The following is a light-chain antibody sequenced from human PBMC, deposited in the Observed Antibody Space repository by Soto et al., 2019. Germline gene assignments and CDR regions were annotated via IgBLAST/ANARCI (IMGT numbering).Light chain of an antibody. CDR2: GAS. V-gene: IGKV3-20*01. Sequence: EIVLTQSPGTLSLSPGERATLSCRASQSVSSSYLAWYQQKPGQAPRLLIYGASSRATGIPDRFSGSGSGTDFTLTISRLEPEDFAVYYCQQYGSSPQTFGQGTSGYQT. J-gene: IGKJ1*01. CDR1: QSVSSSY. CDR3: QQYGSSPQT.